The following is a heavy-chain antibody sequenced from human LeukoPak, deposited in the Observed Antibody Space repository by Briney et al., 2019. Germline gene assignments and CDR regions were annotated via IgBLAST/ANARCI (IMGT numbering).Heavy chain of an antibody. CDR1: GFTFNNYV. D-gene: IGHD3-16*01. CDR2: ISAGGSST. J-gene: IGHJ4*02. V-gene: IGHV3-23*01. CDR3: AKRARPFGGGFDY. Sequence: GGSLRLSCAASGFTFNNYVMSWVRQAPGKGLEWVSTISAGGSSTFYADSVKGRFTISRDNSKSTLYLQMNSLRAEDTAVYYCAKRARPFGGGFDYWGQGTLVSVSP.